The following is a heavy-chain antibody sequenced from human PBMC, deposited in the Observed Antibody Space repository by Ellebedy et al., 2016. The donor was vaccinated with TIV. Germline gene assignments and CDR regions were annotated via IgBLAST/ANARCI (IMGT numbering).Heavy chain of an antibody. CDR3: VKGESVYYYIDV. Sequence: GESLKLSCAASGFTFSNYAMTWVRQVPGQGLGWVSGISETGINTYYTDSAKGRFTISRDNSRSTLYLQMNSLRAEDTAVYYCVKGESVYYYIDVWGKGTTVTVSS. CDR1: GFTFSNYA. CDR2: ISETGINT. J-gene: IGHJ6*03. D-gene: IGHD2/OR15-2a*01. V-gene: IGHV3-23*01.